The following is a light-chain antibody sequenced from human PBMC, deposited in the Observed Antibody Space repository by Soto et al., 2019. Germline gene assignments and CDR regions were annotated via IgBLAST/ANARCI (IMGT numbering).Light chain of an antibody. Sequence: QSALTQPRSVSGSPGQSVTISCTGTSSDVGGYNFVSWYHQHPGKAPKLMIYDVSKRPSGVPDRFSGSKSGNPASLTISGLQAEDEADYYCCSYAGGYTWVFGTGTKLTVL. CDR3: CSYAGGYTWV. J-gene: IGLJ1*01. CDR2: DVS. V-gene: IGLV2-11*01. CDR1: SSDVGGYNF.